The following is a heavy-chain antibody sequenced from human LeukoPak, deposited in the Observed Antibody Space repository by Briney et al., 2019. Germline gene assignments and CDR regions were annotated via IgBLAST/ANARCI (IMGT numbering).Heavy chain of an antibody. V-gene: IGHV3-30*04. CDR1: GFTFSSYA. J-gene: IGHJ6*03. D-gene: IGHD2-2*01. Sequence: QAAGSLRLSCAASGFTFSSYAMHWVRQAPGKGLEWVAVISYDGSNKYYADSVKGRFTISRDNSKNTLYLQMNSLRAEDTAVYYCARGDCSSTSCYGVYYYYYMDVWGKGTTVTVSS. CDR2: ISYDGSNK. CDR3: ARGDCSSTSCYGVYYYYYMDV.